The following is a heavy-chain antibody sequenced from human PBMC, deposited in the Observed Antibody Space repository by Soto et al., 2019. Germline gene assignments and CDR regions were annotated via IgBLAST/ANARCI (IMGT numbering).Heavy chain of an antibody. Sequence: SETLSLTCSVSGGSITTSSYDWDWIRQPPGKGLEWIGTIYYDGSTSYNPSLKSQVTISVDTSKNHFALKVNSVTAADTAVYYCARFYGNAFDVWGRGTVVTVSS. CDR1: GGSITTSSYD. CDR2: IYYDGST. CDR3: ARFYGNAFDV. V-gene: IGHV4-39*02. D-gene: IGHD3-10*01. J-gene: IGHJ3*01.